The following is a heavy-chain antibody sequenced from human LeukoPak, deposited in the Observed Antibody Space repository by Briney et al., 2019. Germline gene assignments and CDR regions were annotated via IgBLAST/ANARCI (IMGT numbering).Heavy chain of an antibody. CDR1: GYTFTGYY. J-gene: IGHJ3*02. Sequence: GASVKVSCKASGYTFTGYYMHWVRQAPGQGLEWMGWINPNSGGTNYAQKFQGRVTMTRDTSISTAYMELSRLRSDDTAVYYCARGPLWVEMATISAFDIWGQGTMVTVSS. CDR3: ARGPLWVEMATISAFDI. V-gene: IGHV1-2*02. CDR2: INPNSGGT. D-gene: IGHD5-24*01.